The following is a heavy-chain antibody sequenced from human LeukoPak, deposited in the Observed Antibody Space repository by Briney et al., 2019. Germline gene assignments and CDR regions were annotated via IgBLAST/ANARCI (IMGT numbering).Heavy chain of an antibody. CDR3: ARRRRGYIGYEDAFDI. CDR2: IFNSGST. D-gene: IGHD5-12*01. Sequence: PSETLSLTCTVSGGSISSYYWSWIRQPPGKGLEWIGYIFNSGSTNYNPSLKRRLTISVHPSKNQFSLKVSSVTAADTAVYYCARRRRGYIGYEDAFDIWVQGTMVTVSS. J-gene: IGHJ3*02. V-gene: IGHV4-59*08. CDR1: GGSISSYY.